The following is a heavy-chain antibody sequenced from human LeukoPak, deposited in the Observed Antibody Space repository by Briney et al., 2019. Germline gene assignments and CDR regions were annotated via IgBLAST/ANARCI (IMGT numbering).Heavy chain of an antibody. V-gene: IGHV4-39*01. J-gene: IGHJ4*02. D-gene: IGHD6-13*01. CDR2: IYYSGST. Sequence: SETLSLTCTVSGGYIDSITTRSFYWGWVRRAPGKGLEWIGRIYYSGSTYYNPSLKSRVTISVDTSKNQFSLKLSSVTAADTAVYYCARLGLAAAGTTHFDYWGQGTLVTVSS. CDR3: ARLGLAAAGTTHFDY. CDR1: GGYIDSITTRSFY.